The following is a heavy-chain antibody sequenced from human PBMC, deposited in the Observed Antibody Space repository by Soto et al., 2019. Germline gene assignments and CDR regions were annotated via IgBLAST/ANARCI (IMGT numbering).Heavy chain of an antibody. CDR3: ARAVVITTAPWFDP. V-gene: IGHV4-34*01. D-gene: IGHD3-22*01. CDR2: INHSGST. Sequence: SETLSLTCTVSDGSISGYHWNWIRQPPGKGLEWIGEINHSGSTNYNPSLKSRVTISVDTPKNQFSLKLSSVTAADTAVYYCARAVVITTAPWFDPWGQGTLVTVSS. J-gene: IGHJ5*02. CDR1: DGSISGYH.